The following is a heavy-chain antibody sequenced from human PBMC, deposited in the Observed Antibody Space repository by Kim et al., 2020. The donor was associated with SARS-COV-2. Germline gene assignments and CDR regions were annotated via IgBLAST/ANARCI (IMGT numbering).Heavy chain of an antibody. Sequence: GGSLRLSCAASGFTFSSYAMHWVRQAPGKGLEWVAVISYDGSNKYYADSVKGRFTISRDNSKNTLYLQMNSLRAEDTAVYYCARDNFKYYYDSRGAFDIWGQGTMVTVSS. CDR2: ISYDGSNK. D-gene: IGHD3-22*01. CDR1: GFTFSSYA. J-gene: IGHJ3*02. V-gene: IGHV3-30*04. CDR3: ARDNFKYYYDSRGAFDI.